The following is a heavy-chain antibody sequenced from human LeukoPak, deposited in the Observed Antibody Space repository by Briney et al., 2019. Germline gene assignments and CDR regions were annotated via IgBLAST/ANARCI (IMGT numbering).Heavy chain of an antibody. CDR2: INAGNGNT. CDR1: GYTFTSCA. D-gene: IGHD6-13*01. Sequence: ASVKVSCKASGYTFTSCAMHWVRQAPGQRLEWMGWINAGNGNTKYSQEFQGRVTITRDTSASTAYMELSSLRSEDMAVYYCARVGYSSLGEAFDIWGQGTMVTVSS. V-gene: IGHV1-3*03. J-gene: IGHJ3*02. CDR3: ARVGYSSLGEAFDI.